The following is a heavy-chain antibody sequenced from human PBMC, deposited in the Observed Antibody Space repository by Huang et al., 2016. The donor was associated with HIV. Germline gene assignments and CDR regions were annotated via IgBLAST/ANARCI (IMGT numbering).Heavy chain of an antibody. Sequence: EVQLVESGGGLVKPGGSLRLSCAASGFTFSSYSMNWVRQVQGKGLEWVASISSSSSNINYEDSVKGRFTISRDNAKNSLYLQMNSLRAEDTAVYYCARVGGVAAGTFGTFDIWGQGTMVTVSS. V-gene: IGHV3-21*01. CDR3: ARVGGVAAGTFGTFDI. D-gene: IGHD6-19*01. CDR1: GFTFSSYS. CDR2: ISSSSSNI. J-gene: IGHJ3*02.